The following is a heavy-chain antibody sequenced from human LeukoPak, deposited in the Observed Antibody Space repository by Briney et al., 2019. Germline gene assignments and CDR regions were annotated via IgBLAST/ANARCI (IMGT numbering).Heavy chain of an antibody. D-gene: IGHD6-19*01. CDR2: IYYSGST. J-gene: IGHJ4*02. V-gene: IGHV4-30-4*01. CDR1: GGSISNSDSY. Sequence: PSQTLSLTCTVSGGSISNSDSYWSWIRQSPGKGLEWIGYIYYSGSTYYNPSPKSRITISVDTSKNQFSLKLRSVTAADTAVYYCASEGRSGWPVGYWGQGTLVTVSS. CDR3: ASEGRSGWPVGY.